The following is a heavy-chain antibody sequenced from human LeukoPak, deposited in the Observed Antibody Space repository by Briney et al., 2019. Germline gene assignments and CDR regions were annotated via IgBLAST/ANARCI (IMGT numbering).Heavy chain of an antibody. V-gene: IGHV4-34*01. Sequence: PSETLSLTCAVYGGSFSGYYWSWIRQPPGKGLEWIGEINHSGSTNYNPSLKSRVTMSVDTSKNQFSLKLSSVTAADTAVYYCARDHYYGSGSYVWFDPWGQGTLVTVSS. CDR1: GGSFSGYY. J-gene: IGHJ5*02. CDR3: ARDHYYGSGSYVWFDP. CDR2: INHSGST. D-gene: IGHD3-10*01.